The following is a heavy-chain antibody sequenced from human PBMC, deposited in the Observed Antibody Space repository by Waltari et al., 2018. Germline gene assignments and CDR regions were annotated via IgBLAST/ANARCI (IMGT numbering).Heavy chain of an antibody. V-gene: IGHV4-59*01. J-gene: IGHJ4*02. D-gene: IGHD6-13*01. CDR3: ARGYSSSWFDY. CDR1: GVSISSYF. Sequence: QVQLQESGPGLVKPSETLSLTCTVSGVSISSYFWSWIRQPPGKGLEWIGYIYYSGSTNYNPSLKGRVTISVDTSKNQFSLKLSAVTAADTAVYYWARGYSSSWFDYWGQGTLVTVSS. CDR2: IYYSGST.